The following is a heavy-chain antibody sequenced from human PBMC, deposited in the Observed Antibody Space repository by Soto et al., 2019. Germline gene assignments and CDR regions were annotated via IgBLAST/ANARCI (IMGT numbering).Heavy chain of an antibody. CDR2: ISGTGGST. D-gene: IGHD3-22*01. CDR3: AKDLPMRVVVTPDY. J-gene: IGHJ4*02. Sequence: PGGSLRLSCAASGFTFSNYAMNWVRQAPGKGLEWVSAISGTGGSTFYADSVKGRFTISRDNSENTLYLQMNSLRAEDTAIYFCAKDLPMRVVVTPDYWGQGTLVTVSS. V-gene: IGHV3-23*01. CDR1: GFTFSNYA.